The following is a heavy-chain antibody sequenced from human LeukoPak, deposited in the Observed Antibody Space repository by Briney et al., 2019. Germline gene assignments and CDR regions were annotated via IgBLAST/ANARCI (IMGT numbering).Heavy chain of an antibody. J-gene: IGHJ4*02. CDR3: ARARWYASDY. D-gene: IGHD6-13*01. V-gene: IGHV4-39*07. Sequence: SETLSLTCTVSGGSISSSSYYWGWIRQPPGKGLEWIGSIYYSGSTYYNPSLKSRVTISVDTSKNQFSLKLSSVTAADTAVYYCARARWYASDYWGQGTLVTVSS. CDR1: GGSISSSSYY. CDR2: IYYSGST.